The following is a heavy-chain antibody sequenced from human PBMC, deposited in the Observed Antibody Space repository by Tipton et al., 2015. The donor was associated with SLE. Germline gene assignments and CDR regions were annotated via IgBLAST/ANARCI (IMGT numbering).Heavy chain of an antibody. CDR2: IYHSGTT. V-gene: IGHV4-38-2*02. D-gene: IGHD6-13*01. J-gene: IGHJ4*02. Sequence: TLSLTCTVSGYSISSGYYWGWIRRPPGKGLEWIGSIYHSGTTYYNPSLKSRVTISVDTSKNQFSLKLSSVTAADTAVYYCASGGIIAAADYFDYWGQGTLVTVSS. CDR1: GYSISSGYY. CDR3: ASGGIIAAADYFDY.